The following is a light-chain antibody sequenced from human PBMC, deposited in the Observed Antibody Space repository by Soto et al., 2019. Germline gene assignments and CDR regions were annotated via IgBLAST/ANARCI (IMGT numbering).Light chain of an antibody. V-gene: IGKV3-20*01. CDR1: QSVRSSY. Sequence: TLPXXPGEXATLXXRXIQSVRSSYVAWYQQKPFQSPMLLIYVASISATRIPYIFSCGRSGADFNLTISSIGPKDFAVCYCQQYNNWPPITF. J-gene: IGKJ4*02. CDR2: VAS. CDR3: QQYNNWPPIT.